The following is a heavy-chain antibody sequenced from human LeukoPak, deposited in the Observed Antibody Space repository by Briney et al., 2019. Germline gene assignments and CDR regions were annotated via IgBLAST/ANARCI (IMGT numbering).Heavy chain of an antibody. J-gene: IGHJ4*02. Sequence: GGSLRLSCAASGFTFSSYWMHWVRQAPGKGLVWVSRINTDGSSTSYADSVKGRFTISRDNAKNTLYLQMNSLRAEDTAVYYCAKIRADSSGWFEEYYFDYWGQGTLVTVSS. CDR3: AKIRADSSGWFEEYYFDY. V-gene: IGHV3-74*01. CDR2: INTDGSST. D-gene: IGHD6-19*01. CDR1: GFTFSSYW.